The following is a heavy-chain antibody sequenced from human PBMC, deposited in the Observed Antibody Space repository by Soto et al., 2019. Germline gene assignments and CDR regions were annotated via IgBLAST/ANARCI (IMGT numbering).Heavy chain of an antibody. D-gene: IGHD1-26*01. CDR1: GGTFSSYA. V-gene: IGHV1-69*06. Sequence: QVQLVQSGAEVQRPGSSVKVSCKASGGTFSSYAISWVRQAPGQGLEWMGGINPIFGTPHYAQKYQGRVTITADTFTNTAYMELSSLRSEDTAVYYCARDGGRHSGGIDYWGQGTLVTVSS. J-gene: IGHJ4*02. CDR2: INPIFGTP. CDR3: ARDGGRHSGGIDY.